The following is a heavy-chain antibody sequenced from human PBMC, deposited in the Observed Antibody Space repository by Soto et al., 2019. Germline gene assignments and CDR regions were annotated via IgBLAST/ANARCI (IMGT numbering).Heavy chain of an antibody. Sequence: SETLSLTCTVSGGSISSYYWSWIRQPAGKGLEWIGRIFTSGSTNYNPSLKSRVSMSVDTSKNQFSLNLSSVTAADTAVYYCARGASVDTAPLNWGQGTLVTVSS. V-gene: IGHV4-4*07. J-gene: IGHJ4*02. CDR1: GGSISSYY. CDR3: ARGASVDTAPLN. D-gene: IGHD5-18*01. CDR2: IFTSGST.